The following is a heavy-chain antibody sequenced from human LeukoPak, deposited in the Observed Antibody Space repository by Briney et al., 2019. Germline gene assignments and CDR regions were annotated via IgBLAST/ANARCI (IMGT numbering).Heavy chain of an antibody. V-gene: IGHV3-74*01. J-gene: IGHJ4*02. CDR3: ARDLSTSLPGGFDY. CDR2: INSDGSST. D-gene: IGHD2-2*01. Sequence: GGSLRLSCAASGLTFSSYWMHWVRQAPGKGLVWVSRINSDGSSTSYADSVKGRFTISRDNARNSLYLQMNSLRVEDTAVYYCARDLSTSLPGGFDYWGQGTLVTASS. CDR1: GLTFSSYW.